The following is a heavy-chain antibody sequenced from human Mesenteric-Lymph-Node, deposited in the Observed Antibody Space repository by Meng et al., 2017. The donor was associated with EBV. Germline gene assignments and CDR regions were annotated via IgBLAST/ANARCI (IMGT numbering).Heavy chain of an antibody. D-gene: IGHD3-16*01. CDR2: ISSDGSST. CDR3: AREGSAYDFDY. V-gene: IGHV3-74*01. CDR1: GFTFSSYW. J-gene: IGHJ4*02. Sequence: EVQLVGSGGGLVQPGGSLRLSCAGSGFTFSSYWMHWVRQAPGEGLVWVSRISSDGSSTRYADSVKGRLTISRDNAKDTLYVQMNSLRAEDTAVYYCAREGSAYDFDYWGQGTLVTVSS.